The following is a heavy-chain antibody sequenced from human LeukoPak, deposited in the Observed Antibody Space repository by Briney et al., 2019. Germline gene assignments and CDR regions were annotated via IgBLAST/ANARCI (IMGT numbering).Heavy chain of an antibody. CDR3: ARDPDIVVVVAATRPNGMDV. Sequence: PSETLSLTCAVYGGSFSGYYWSWIRQPPGKGLEWIGEINHSGSTNYNPSLKSRVTISVDTSKNQFSLKLSSVTAADTAVYYCARDPDIVVVVAATRPNGMDVWGQGTTVTVSS. CDR2: INHSGST. D-gene: IGHD2-15*01. CDR1: GGSFSGYY. J-gene: IGHJ6*02. V-gene: IGHV4-34*01.